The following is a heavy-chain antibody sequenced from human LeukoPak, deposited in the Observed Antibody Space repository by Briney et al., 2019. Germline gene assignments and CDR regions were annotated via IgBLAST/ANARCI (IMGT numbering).Heavy chain of an antibody. CDR2: INHSGST. D-gene: IGHD2-2*01. CDR3: ARRGLDIVVVPAAIGGYEDGFPFDY. J-gene: IGHJ4*02. V-gene: IGHV4-34*01. Sequence: SETLSLTCAVYGGSFSGYYWSWIRQPPGKGLEWIGEINHSGSTNYNPSLKSRVTILVDTSKNQFSLKLSSVTAADTAVYYCARRGLDIVVVPAAIGGYEDGFPFDYWGQGTLVTVSS. CDR1: GGSFSGYY.